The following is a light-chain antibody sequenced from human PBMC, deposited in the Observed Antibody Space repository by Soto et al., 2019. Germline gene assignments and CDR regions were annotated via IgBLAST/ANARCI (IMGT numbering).Light chain of an antibody. CDR2: GAS. Sequence: EIVLTQSPATLSVSPGERATLSCRASQSVSSNLAWYQQKPGQAPRLVIYGASTRATVIPARFSGSGSGTEFPLTISSLQSEDFAVYYCQHYNKLPLTFGGGAKVEIK. J-gene: IGKJ4*01. CDR1: QSVSSN. V-gene: IGKV3-15*01. CDR3: QHYNKLPLT.